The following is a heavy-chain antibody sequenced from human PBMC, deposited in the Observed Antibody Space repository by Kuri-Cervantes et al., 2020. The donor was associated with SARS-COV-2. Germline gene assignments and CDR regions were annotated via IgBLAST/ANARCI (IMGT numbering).Heavy chain of an antibody. J-gene: IGHJ4*02. CDR1: GGTFSSYA. V-gene: IGHV1-18*01. D-gene: IGHD3-10*01. CDR3: ARGDMVRGAESFDY. Sequence: ASVKVSCKASGGTFSSYAISWVRQAPGQGLEWMGWISAYNGNTNYAQKLQGRVTMTTDTSTSTAYMELRSLRSDDTAVYHCARGDMVRGAESFDYWGQGTLVTVSS. CDR2: ISAYNGNT.